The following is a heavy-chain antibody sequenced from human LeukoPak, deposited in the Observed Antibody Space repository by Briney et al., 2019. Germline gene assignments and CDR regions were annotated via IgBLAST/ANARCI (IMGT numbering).Heavy chain of an antibody. CDR3: AREFDGSGHYYFDY. CDR1: GFTFSSYA. V-gene: IGHV3-23*01. Sequence: PGGSLRLSCAASGFTFSSYAMSWVRQAPGKGLEWVSAISGSGGSTYYADSVKGRFTISRDNAENTLYLQMNSLRAEDTAVYYCAREFDGSGHYYFDYWGQGTLVTVSS. CDR2: ISGSGGST. J-gene: IGHJ4*02. D-gene: IGHD3-22*01.